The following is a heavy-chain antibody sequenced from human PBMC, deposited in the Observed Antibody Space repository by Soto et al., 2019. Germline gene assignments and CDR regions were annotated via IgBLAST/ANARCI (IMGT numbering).Heavy chain of an antibody. CDR1: GYTFTSYD. V-gene: IGHV1-8*01. CDR2: MNGNGEAT. Sequence: QVQLVQSGAEVKKPGASVKVSCKASGYTFTSYDINWVRQASGQGLEWMGWMNGNGEATGYAQKFQGRVTMTSNTAISTAYMELSSLESDDTAVYYCTRGRWERAPEYWGQGTLVTVSS. CDR3: TRGRWERAPEY. D-gene: IGHD1-1*01. J-gene: IGHJ4*02.